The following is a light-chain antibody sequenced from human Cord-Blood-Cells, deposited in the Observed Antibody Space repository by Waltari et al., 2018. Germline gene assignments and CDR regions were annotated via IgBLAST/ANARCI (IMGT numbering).Light chain of an antibody. Sequence: DIQMTKSPSSLSASVGDRVTITCQASQDISNYLNWYQQKPGKAPKLLIYDATNLETGVPSRFSGSGSGTDFTFTISSLQPEDIATYYCQQYDNLPLTCGGGTKVEIK. CDR1: QDISNY. CDR3: QQYDNLPLT. V-gene: IGKV1-33*01. J-gene: IGKJ4*01. CDR2: DAT.